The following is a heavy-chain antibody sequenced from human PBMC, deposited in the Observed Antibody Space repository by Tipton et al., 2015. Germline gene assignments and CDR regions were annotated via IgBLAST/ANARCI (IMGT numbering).Heavy chain of an antibody. CDR2: IKGDGSIS. Sequence: SLRLSCSASGFTFSLYWMHWVRQVPGKGLAWVSRIKGDGSISDHADSVKGRFTISRDNSKNTLFLQMNSLRGEDTAVYYCARDPNSSGWYGNFQLWGQGTLVTVSS. CDR1: GFTFSLYW. V-gene: IGHV3-74*01. D-gene: IGHD6-19*01. J-gene: IGHJ1*01. CDR3: ARDPNSSGWYGNFQL.